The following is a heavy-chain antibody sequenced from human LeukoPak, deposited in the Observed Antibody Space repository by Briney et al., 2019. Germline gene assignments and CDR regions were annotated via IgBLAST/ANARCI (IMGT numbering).Heavy chain of an antibody. D-gene: IGHD4-17*01. CDR2: INPNSGGT. J-gene: IGHJ1*01. Sequence: ASVKVSCKASGYTFTAYYMHWVRQAPGQGLEWMGWINPNSGGTNYAQKFQGRVTMTRDTSISTAYMELSRLRSDDTAVYYCARSLKSMTTVTIEYFQHWGQGTLVTGSS. CDR3: ARSLKSMTTVTIEYFQH. CDR1: GYTFTAYY. V-gene: IGHV1-2*02.